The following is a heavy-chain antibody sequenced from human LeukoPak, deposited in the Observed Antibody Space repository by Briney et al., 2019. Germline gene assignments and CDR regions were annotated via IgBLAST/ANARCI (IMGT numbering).Heavy chain of an antibody. Sequence: GGSLRLSCAASGFTFSSYWMHWARQVPGKGLVWVSRINPGGSSIAYADSVKGRFTISRDNAKNTLYLQMDSLRAEDTTVYYCARSNQADDYWGQGTLVTVSS. J-gene: IGHJ4*02. CDR2: INPGGSSI. CDR3: ARSNQADDY. D-gene: IGHD1-14*01. V-gene: IGHV3-74*01. CDR1: GFTFSSYW.